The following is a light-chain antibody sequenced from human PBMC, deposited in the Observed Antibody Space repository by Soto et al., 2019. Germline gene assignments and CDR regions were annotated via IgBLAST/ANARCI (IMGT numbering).Light chain of an antibody. Sequence: QSVLTQPASVSGSPGQSITISCTGTSSDVGGYNYVYWYQQHPGKAPKLMIYEVSNRPSGVSNRFSGSKSGNTASLTISGLQAEDVADYYCISYTCGSSHHVFGTGTKLTVL. CDR1: SSDVGGYNY. CDR2: EVS. CDR3: ISYTCGSSHHV. V-gene: IGLV2-14*01. J-gene: IGLJ1*01.